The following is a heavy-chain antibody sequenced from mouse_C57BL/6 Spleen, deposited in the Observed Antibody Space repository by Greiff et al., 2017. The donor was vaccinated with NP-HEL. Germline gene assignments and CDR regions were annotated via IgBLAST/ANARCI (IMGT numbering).Heavy chain of an antibody. D-gene: IGHD1-1*01. Sequence: VQLQQSGPELVKPGASVKIPCKASGYTFTDYNMDWVKQSHGKSLEWIGDINPNNGGTIYNQKFKGKATLTVDKSSSTAYMELRSLTSEDTAVYYCARRGRSSYGWFAYWGQGTLVTVSA. CDR3: ARRGRSSYGWFAY. CDR1: GYTFTDYN. V-gene: IGHV1-18*01. J-gene: IGHJ3*01. CDR2: INPNNGGT.